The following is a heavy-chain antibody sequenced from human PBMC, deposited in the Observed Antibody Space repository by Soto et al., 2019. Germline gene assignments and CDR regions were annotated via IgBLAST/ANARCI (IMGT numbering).Heavy chain of an antibody. CDR3: ARGDSGTGGWPLPYFDY. Sequence: HEHLVQSGAEVKRPGASLKVSCKASTYTFTDYYIHWVRQAPGQGLEWMGWIDPGSGATNYAQNFQGRVTLTSDTAINTASMDLTSLTSDDTAAYDCARGDSGTGGWPLPYFDYWGQGTLVIVSS. D-gene: IGHD2-8*02. CDR2: IDPGSGAT. J-gene: IGHJ4*02. V-gene: IGHV1-2*02. CDR1: TYTFTDYY.